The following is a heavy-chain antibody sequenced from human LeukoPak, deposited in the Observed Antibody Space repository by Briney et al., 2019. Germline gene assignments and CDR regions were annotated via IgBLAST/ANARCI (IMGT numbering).Heavy chain of an antibody. CDR3: AREYYYDSSGYPFDY. J-gene: IGHJ4*02. D-gene: IGHD3-22*01. Sequence: GASVKVSCKASGYTFTGYYMHWVRQAPGQGLEWMGRINPNRGGTNYAQKFQGRVTMTRDTSISTAYMELSRLRSDDTAVYYCAREYYYDSSGYPFDYWGQGTLVTVSS. V-gene: IGHV1-2*06. CDR2: INPNRGGT. CDR1: GYTFTGYY.